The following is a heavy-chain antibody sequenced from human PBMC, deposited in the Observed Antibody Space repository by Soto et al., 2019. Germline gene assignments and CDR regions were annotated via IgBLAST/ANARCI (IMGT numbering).Heavy chain of an antibody. Sequence: QVQLVQSGAEVKKPGSSVKVSCKASGGTFNSYAISWVRQAPGQGLEWMGGIIPIFGTADYAQKFQGRITITEDESTSTAYMELSSLRSEDTAVYYCASHWGQAKRYYYYGMDVWGQGTTVTVSS. CDR3: ASHWGQAKRYYYYGMDV. CDR1: GGTFNSYA. CDR2: IIPIFGTA. D-gene: IGHD7-27*01. J-gene: IGHJ6*02. V-gene: IGHV1-69*12.